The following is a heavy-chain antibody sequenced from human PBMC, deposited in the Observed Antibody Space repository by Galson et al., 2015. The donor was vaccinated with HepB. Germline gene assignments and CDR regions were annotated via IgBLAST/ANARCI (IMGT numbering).Heavy chain of an antibody. CDR1: GYTFTSYG. Sequence: SVKVSCKASGYTFTSYGFSWVRLAPGHGLEWMGWISAYNDNTNYAQKLQGRVTMTTDTSTSTAYMELRSLRSDDTAVYYCARAVGGSGWYGGDAFDIWGQGTMVTVSS. J-gene: IGHJ3*02. D-gene: IGHD6-19*01. V-gene: IGHV1-18*04. CDR2: ISAYNDNT. CDR3: ARAVGGSGWYGGDAFDI.